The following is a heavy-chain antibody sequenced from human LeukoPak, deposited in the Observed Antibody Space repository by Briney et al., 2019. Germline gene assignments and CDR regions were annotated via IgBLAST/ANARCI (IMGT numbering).Heavy chain of an antibody. V-gene: IGHV5-51*01. CDR2: IYPGDSDT. D-gene: IGHD3-22*01. CDR3: ARQQDGARYDSSGLPRLAFDI. Sequence: RGESLKISCKGSGYRFTNYWIGWVRQMPGKGLEWMGIIYPGDSDTRYSPSFQGQVTISADKSITTAYLQWSSLKASDTAIYYCARQQDGARYDSSGLPRLAFDIWGQGTMVTVSS. J-gene: IGHJ3*02. CDR1: GYRFTNYW.